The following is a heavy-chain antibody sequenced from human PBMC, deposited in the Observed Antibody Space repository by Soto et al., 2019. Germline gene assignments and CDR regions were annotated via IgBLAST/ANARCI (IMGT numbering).Heavy chain of an antibody. D-gene: IGHD1-1*01. J-gene: IGHJ3*02. CDR3: AREQAGTTRDAVDI. Sequence: QVQLVQSGAEVKKPGASVKVSCKASGYTFTSYGIIWVRQAPGQGLEWMGWISAYNGNTNYAQKLQGRVTMTTDTSKSTGYMELRSLRSDDTAVYDCAREQAGTTRDAVDIWGQGTMVTVSS. CDR2: ISAYNGNT. CDR1: GYTFTSYG. V-gene: IGHV1-18*01.